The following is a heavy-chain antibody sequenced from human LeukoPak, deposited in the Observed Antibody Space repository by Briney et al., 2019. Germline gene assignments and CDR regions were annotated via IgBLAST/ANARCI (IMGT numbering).Heavy chain of an antibody. D-gene: IGHD3-22*01. CDR3: ARGGLYDSSEPDDAFDI. V-gene: IGHV4-4*07. CDR2: IYTSGST. CDR1: GGSISGYY. J-gene: IGHJ3*02. Sequence: SETLSLTCTVSGGSISGYYWSWIRQPAGKGLEWIGRIYTSGSTNYNPSLKSRVTMSVDTSKNQFSLKLSSVTAADTAVYYCARGGLYDSSEPDDAFDIWGQGTMVTVSS.